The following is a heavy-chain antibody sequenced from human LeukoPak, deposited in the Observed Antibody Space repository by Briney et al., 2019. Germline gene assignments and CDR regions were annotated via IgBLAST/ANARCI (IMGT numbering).Heavy chain of an antibody. CDR1: GYTFTGYY. J-gene: IGHJ2*01. D-gene: IGHD6-19*01. CDR2: INPNSGGT. Sequence: ASVKVSCKASGYTFTGYYMHWVRQAPGQGLEWMGRINPNSGGTNHAQKFQGRVTMTRDTSISTAYMELSRLRSDDTAVYYCARADIAVAGGNWYFDLWGRGTLVTVSS. CDR3: ARADIAVAGGNWYFDL. V-gene: IGHV1-2*06.